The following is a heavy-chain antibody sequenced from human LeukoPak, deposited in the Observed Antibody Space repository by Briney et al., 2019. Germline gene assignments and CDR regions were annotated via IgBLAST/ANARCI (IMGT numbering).Heavy chain of an antibody. Sequence: GRSLRLSCAASGFTFSSYAMHWVRQAPGKGLEWVAVISYDGSNKYYADSVKGRFTISRDNSKNTLYLQMNSLRVEDTAVYFCASHGGLWGQGTLVTVSS. CDR2: ISYDGSNK. V-gene: IGHV3-30-3*01. CDR3: ASHGGL. D-gene: IGHD5-12*01. CDR1: GFTFSSYA. J-gene: IGHJ4*02.